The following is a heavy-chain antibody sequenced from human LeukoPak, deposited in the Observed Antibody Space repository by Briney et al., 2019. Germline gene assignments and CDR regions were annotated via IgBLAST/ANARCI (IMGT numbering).Heavy chain of an antibody. Sequence: ASVKVSCKTSGYTFTNYGLSWVRQAPGQGLEWMGWISPYNDNTNYTQKSQGRVTMTTDTSTRTAYMELRSLRSDDTAVYYCARRLDIVVSIAFDIWGQGTMVTVSS. V-gene: IGHV1-18*01. D-gene: IGHD5-12*01. CDR1: GYTFTNYG. CDR3: ARRLDIVVSIAFDI. CDR2: ISPYNDNT. J-gene: IGHJ3*02.